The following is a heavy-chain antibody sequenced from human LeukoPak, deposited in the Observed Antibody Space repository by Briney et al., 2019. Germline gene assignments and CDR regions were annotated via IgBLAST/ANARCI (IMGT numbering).Heavy chain of an antibody. CDR3: ASLGGLSELAAFDI. J-gene: IGHJ3*02. V-gene: IGHV3-21*01. CDR2: ISSSSSYI. CDR1: GFTFSSYC. Sequence: GGSLRLSCAASGFTFSSYCMNWVRQAPGKGLEWVSSISSSSSYIYYADSVKGRFTISRDNAKNSLYLQMNSLRADDTAVYYSASLGGLSELAAFDIWGQGTMVTVSS. D-gene: IGHD3-10*01.